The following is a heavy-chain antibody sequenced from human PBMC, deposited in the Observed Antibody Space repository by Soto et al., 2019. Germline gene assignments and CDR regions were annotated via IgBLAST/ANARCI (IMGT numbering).Heavy chain of an antibody. CDR2: IGSGSRGT. Sequence: EAQLLESGGDLVQPGGSLMLSCAASGFAFSNFAMSWVRQAPGKGLEWVSAIGSGSRGTHYAESVEDRFTISRDDSKNTLYLQLNSLTAADTAVYYCAAPRAAVPHTRYFDPWGQGTQVTVSP. CDR3: AAPRAAVPHTRYFDP. CDR1: GFAFSNFA. D-gene: IGHD6-13*01. J-gene: IGHJ5*02. V-gene: IGHV3-23*01.